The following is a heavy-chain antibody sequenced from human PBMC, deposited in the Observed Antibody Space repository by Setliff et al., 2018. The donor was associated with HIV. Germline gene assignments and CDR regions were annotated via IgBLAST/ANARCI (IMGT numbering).Heavy chain of an antibody. Sequence: ASVKVSCKASGYTFTSYDISWVRQAPGQGLEWMGWISAYNGNTNYAQKLQGRVTMTTDTSTSTAYMGLRSLRSDDTAVYYCAREIGDYYDSSGYYPPTDYYYGMDVWGQGTTGTVSS. CDR3: AREIGDYYDSSGYYPPTDYYYGMDV. J-gene: IGHJ6*02. V-gene: IGHV1-18*01. CDR1: GYTFTSYD. CDR2: ISAYNGNT. D-gene: IGHD3-22*01.